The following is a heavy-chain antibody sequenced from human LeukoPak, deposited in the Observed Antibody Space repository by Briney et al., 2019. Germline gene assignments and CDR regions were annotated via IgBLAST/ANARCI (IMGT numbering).Heavy chain of an antibody. D-gene: IGHD5-18*01. CDR2: IYASGST. V-gene: IGHV4-4*07. J-gene: IGHJ4*02. CDR1: GSSISSYY. Sequence: PSETLSLTCTVSGSSISSYYWSWIRQPAGKGLEWIGRIYASGSTNYNPSLKSRVTMSVDTSKNQFSLKLSSVTAADTAVYYCASMYAGGYSYGYEFDYWGQGTLVTVSS. CDR3: ASMYAGGYSYGYEFDY.